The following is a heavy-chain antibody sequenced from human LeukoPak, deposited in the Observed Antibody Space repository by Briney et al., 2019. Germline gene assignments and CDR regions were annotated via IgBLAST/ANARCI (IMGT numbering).Heavy chain of an antibody. V-gene: IGHV3-48*03. CDR2: ISSSGSTI. CDR3: AREGQWLETGIFDY. J-gene: IGHJ4*02. Sequence: PGGALRLSWAASGFTFSSYEMNWVRQAPGKGLEWVSYISSSGSTIYYADSVKGRFTISRENAKNSLYLQMNSLRGEDTAVYYCAREGQWLETGIFDYWGQGTLVTVSS. CDR1: GFTFSSYE. D-gene: IGHD6-19*01.